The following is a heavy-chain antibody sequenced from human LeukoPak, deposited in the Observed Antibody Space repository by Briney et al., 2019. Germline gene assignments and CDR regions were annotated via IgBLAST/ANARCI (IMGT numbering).Heavy chain of an antibody. CDR2: IIPIFGTA. J-gene: IGHJ4*02. CDR1: GGTFSSYA. Sequence: SVKVSCKASGGTFSSYAVSWVRQAPGQGLEWMGGIIPIFGTANYAQKFQGRVTITADESTSTAYMELSSLRSEDTAVYYCARGRGGGLTLPFDYWGQGTLVTVSS. V-gene: IGHV1-69*01. D-gene: IGHD3-10*01. CDR3: ARGRGGGLTLPFDY.